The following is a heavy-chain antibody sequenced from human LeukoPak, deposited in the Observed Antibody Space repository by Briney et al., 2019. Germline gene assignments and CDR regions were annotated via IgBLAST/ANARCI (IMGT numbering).Heavy chain of an antibody. V-gene: IGHV3-74*01. Sequence: GGSLRLSCAVSGFTVSSCCLHWVRQAPGKELVWVSRFDSGGTTTTYADSVKGRFTISRDVAKNTVYLQMNSLRAEDTAVYYCATSPTIKGGFDSWGQGTLVTVSS. CDR3: ATSPTIKGGFDS. CDR2: FDSGGTTT. CDR1: GFTVSSCC. D-gene: IGHD4/OR15-4a*01. J-gene: IGHJ4*02.